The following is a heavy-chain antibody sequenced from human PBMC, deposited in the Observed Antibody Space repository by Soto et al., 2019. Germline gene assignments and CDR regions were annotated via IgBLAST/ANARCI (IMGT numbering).Heavy chain of an antibody. Sequence: PGESLKISCKGSGYSFTTYWIGWVRQMPGKGLEGMVIIYPGDSDTRYSPSFQGQVTISADKSINTPYLQWSSLKASDTAIYYCARQAAAGKYYYAMDVWGQGTTVTVSS. V-gene: IGHV5-51*01. D-gene: IGHD6-13*01. CDR2: IYPGDSDT. CDR3: ARQAAAGKYYYAMDV. J-gene: IGHJ6*02. CDR1: GYSFTTYW.